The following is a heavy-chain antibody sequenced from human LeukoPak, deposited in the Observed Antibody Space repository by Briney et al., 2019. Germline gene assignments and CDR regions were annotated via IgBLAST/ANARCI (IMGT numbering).Heavy chain of an antibody. J-gene: IGHJ4*02. CDR1: GYTFNFNY. CDR3: VRDRSGINATSRGEDY. Sequence: GASVTLSFTSSGYTFNFNYIYWGRLAPGQGQERMWRINPKNGDTNNAQKFQGRVTMTRDTSINMAYMELNRLRSDDTAVYYCVRDRSGINATSRGEDYWGQGTLVTVSS. V-gene: IGHV1-2*06. CDR2: INPKNGDT. D-gene: IGHD1-20*01.